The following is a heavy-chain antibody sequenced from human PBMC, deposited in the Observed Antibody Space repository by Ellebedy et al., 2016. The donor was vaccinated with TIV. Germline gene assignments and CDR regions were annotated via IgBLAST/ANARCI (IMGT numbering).Heavy chain of an antibody. CDR2: ISGPGGAT. D-gene: IGHD6-19*01. CDR3: AKEEGYSSGWYSYFDY. J-gene: IGHJ4*02. V-gene: IGHV3-23*01. CDR1: GFTFSNYA. Sequence: PGGSLRLSCAASGFTFSNYAMSWVRQAPGRGLEWVSSISGPGGATYYEDSVKGRFIISRDNSKNTLFLQMNSLRAEDTAVYFCAKEEGYSSGWYSYFDYWGQGTLVTVSS.